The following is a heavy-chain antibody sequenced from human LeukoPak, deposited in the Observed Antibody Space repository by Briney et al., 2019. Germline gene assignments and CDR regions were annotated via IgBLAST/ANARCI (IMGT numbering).Heavy chain of an antibody. D-gene: IGHD3-3*01. V-gene: IGHV1-69*05. CDR2: TNPIFGTA. J-gene: IGHJ5*02. Sequence: GASVKVSCKTSGDTFSRNGISWVRQAPGQGLQWLGGTNPIFGTANYAQKFQGRVTITTDESTSTVYMELSSLRSDDTGVYYCARTPRGASWSGYLHFAHWDQGSLVIVSS. CDR3: ARTPRGASWSGYLHFAH. CDR1: GDTFSRNG.